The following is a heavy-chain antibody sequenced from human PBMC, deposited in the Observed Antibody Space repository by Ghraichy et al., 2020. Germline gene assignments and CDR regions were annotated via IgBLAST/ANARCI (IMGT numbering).Heavy chain of an antibody. CDR1: DGSISSGGYY. CDR3: ARDRPATRARSGWYRGSDFDY. J-gene: IGHJ4*02. Sequence: TLSLTCTVSDGSISSGGYYWSWIRQHPGKGLEWIGFIYYSGTTYYNPSLKSRVTISVDSSKNQFSLKLSSVTAADTAVYYCARDRPATRARSGWYRGSDFDYWGQGTLVTVSS. CDR2: IYYSGTT. D-gene: IGHD6-19*01. V-gene: IGHV4-31*03.